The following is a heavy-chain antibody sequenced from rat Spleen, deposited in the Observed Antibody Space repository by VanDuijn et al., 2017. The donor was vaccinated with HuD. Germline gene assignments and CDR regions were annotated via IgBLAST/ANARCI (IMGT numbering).Heavy chain of an antibody. D-gene: IGHD3-4*01. CDR2: ISYDGSST. J-gene: IGHJ4*01. Sequence: EVQLVESDGGLVQPGRSLKLSCAASGFTFSDYYMAWVGQAPKKGLEWVATISYDGSSTYYRDSVKGRFTISRDNAKSTLYLQMNSLRSEDTATYYCARHMANPYYVMDAWGQGASVTVSS. CDR1: GFTFSDYY. V-gene: IGHV5-22*01. CDR3: ARHMANPYYVMDA.